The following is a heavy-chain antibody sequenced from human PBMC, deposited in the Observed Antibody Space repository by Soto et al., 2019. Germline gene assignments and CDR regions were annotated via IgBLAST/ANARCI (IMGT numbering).Heavy chain of an antibody. Sequence: GWSLRLYCAASGFTFSNAWMSWVRQAPGKGLEWVGRIKSKTDGGTTDYAAPVKGRFTISRDDSKNTLYLQMNSLKTEDTAVYYCTTDLYLLYCSSTSCYSYYDYWGQGTMVTVSS. CDR3: TTDLYLLYCSSTSCYSYYDY. J-gene: IGHJ4*02. V-gene: IGHV3-15*01. CDR1: GFTFSNAW. CDR2: IKSKTDGGTT. D-gene: IGHD2-2*01.